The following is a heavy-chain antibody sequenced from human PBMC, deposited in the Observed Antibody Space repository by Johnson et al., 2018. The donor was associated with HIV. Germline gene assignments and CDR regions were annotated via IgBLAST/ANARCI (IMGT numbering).Heavy chain of an antibody. Sequence: VQLVESGGGLVQPGGSLRLSCAASGFTFSTYWMHWVRQPPGKGLVWVSRINTDGSATTYADSVRGRFTISRDNAKNTLYLQMNSLRAEDTAVDYGVRRPFGAAPGADTFDICGQGTMVTVSS. V-gene: IGHV3-74*01. CDR1: GFTFSTYW. D-gene: IGHD6-13*01. J-gene: IGHJ3*02. CDR2: INTDGSAT. CDR3: VRRPFGAAPGADTFDI.